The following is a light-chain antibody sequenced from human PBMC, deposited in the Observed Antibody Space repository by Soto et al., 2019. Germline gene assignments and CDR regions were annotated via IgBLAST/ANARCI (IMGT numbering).Light chain of an antibody. CDR3: SSYTSSSTRV. Sequence: QSALTQPASVSGSPGQSITISCTGTSNDVGGYNYVSWYQQHPGKAPKLMIYDVSNRPSGVSNRFSGSKSGNTASLTISGLTADDEDDDYCSSYTSSSTRVFGTGTKLTVL. CDR2: DVS. CDR1: SNDVGGYNY. J-gene: IGLJ1*01. V-gene: IGLV2-14*01.